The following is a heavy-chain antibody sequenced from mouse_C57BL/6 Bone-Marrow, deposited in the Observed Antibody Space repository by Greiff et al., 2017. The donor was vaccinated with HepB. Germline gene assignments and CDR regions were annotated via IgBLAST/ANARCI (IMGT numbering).Heavy chain of an antibody. CDR1: GYSFTDYN. CDR2: INPNYGTT. D-gene: IGHD2-3*01. J-gene: IGHJ2*01. V-gene: IGHV1-39*01. CDR3: ATGLLRPYYFDY. Sequence: VQLKESGPELVKPGASVKISCKASGYSFTDYNMNWVKQSNGKSLEWIGVINPNYGTTSYNQKFKGKATLTVDQSSSTAYMQLNSLTSEDSAVYFCATGLLRPYYFDYWGQGTTLTVSS.